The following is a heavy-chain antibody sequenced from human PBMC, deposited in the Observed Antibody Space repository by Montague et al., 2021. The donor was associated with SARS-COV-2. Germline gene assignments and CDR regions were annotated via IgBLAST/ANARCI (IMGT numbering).Heavy chain of an antibody. V-gene: IGHV4-59*04. CDR2: LYFSGST. D-gene: IGHD2-2*01. Sequence: SETLSLTCTVSGGSISRYYWSWIRQTPGKGLEWIGTLYFSGSTYYDPSLKSRVTISVDTSKNQFSLKLSSVTAADTAVYYCANYCSSTNCGGYWGQGTLVTVSS. CDR3: ANYCSSTNCGGY. CDR1: GGSISRYY. J-gene: IGHJ4*02.